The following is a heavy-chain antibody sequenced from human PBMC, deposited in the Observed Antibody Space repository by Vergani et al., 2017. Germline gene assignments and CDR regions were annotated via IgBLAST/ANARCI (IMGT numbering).Heavy chain of an antibody. J-gene: IGHJ6*02. Sequence: QVQLQESCPGLVKASQTLSLLCSVSCAYVGSGGYYWSWIRQPAGKGLEWIGRINTSWNTDYNPSLKSRVTISIDTSKNQFPLKLSFVAAADTAVYYCARGSRVAPAAEKGYYYYAMDVGGQGTTVTVSS. CDR2: INTSWNT. CDR1: CAYVGSGGYY. CDR3: ARGSRVAPAAEKGYYYYAMDV. D-gene: IGHD2-2*01. V-gene: IGHV4-61*02.